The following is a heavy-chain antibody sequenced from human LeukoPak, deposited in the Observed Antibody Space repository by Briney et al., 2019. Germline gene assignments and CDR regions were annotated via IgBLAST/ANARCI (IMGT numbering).Heavy chain of an antibody. CDR2: ISGSGGST. J-gene: IGHJ4*02. D-gene: IGHD3-22*01. Sequence: GGSLRLSCVASGFTFSSYAMSWVRQAPGRGLEWVSAISGSGGSTYYADSVKGRFTISRDNSKNTLYLQMNSLRAEDTAVYYCSCRLITMIVVVTTDDYWGQGTLVTVSS. V-gene: IGHV3-23*01. CDR1: GFTFSSYA. CDR3: SCRLITMIVVVTTDDY.